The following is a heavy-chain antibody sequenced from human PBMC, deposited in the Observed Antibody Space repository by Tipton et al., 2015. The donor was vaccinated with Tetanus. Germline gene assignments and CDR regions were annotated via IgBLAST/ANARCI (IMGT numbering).Heavy chain of an antibody. CDR1: GGSISTKTYY. CDR2: ISHSATT. Sequence: LSLTCFVSGGSISTKTYYWGWIRQTPGKGLEWIASISHSATTFYNPSLKSRVTMSVAPSKNQFSVGLGSVPAADTGVYYCARHVGGYGSPPHDLWGQGTLVTVSS. V-gene: IGHV4-39*01. CDR3: ARHVGGYGSPPHDL. J-gene: IGHJ5*02. D-gene: IGHD3-10*01.